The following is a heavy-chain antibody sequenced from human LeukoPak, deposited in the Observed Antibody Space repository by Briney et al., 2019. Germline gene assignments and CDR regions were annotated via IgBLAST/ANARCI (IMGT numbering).Heavy chain of an antibody. J-gene: IGHJ4*02. CDR3: ATVVVRGVLFDY. V-gene: IGHV1-24*01. CDR2: FDPEDGET. CDR1: GYTLTELS. Sequence: ASVKVSRKVSGYTLTELSMHWVRQAPGKGLEWMGGFDPEDGETIYAQKFQGRVTMTEDTSTDTAYMELSSLRSGDTAVYYCATVVVRGVLFDYWGQGTLVTVSS. D-gene: IGHD3-10*01.